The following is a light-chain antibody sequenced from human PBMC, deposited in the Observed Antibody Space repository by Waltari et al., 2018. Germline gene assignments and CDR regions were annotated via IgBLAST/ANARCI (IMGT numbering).Light chain of an antibody. Sequence: DIQITQSPSTLSASVGDRVTITCRASQSVSKWLAWYQQKPGKVPKLLIYQASIFEDGVPSRFRGSGSGPECTLTITSLQPYDFATYYCQNYNSDLGVTFGQGTRLEIK. CDR1: QSVSKW. CDR3: QNYNSDLGVT. CDR2: QAS. J-gene: IGKJ5*01. V-gene: IGKV1-5*03.